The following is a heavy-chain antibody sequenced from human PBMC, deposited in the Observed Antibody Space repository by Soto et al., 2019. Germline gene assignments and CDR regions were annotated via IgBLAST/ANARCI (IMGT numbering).Heavy chain of an antibody. D-gene: IGHD6-19*01. J-gene: IGHJ4*02. CDR3: ARLEAVAGAFDY. V-gene: IGHV4-39*07. CDR2: IYYSGST. Sequence: TSETLSLTCTVSGGSISSSSYYWGWIRQPPGKGLEWIGSIYYSGSTYYNPSLKSRVTISVDTSKNQFSLKLSSVTAADTAVYYCARLEAVAGAFDYWGQGTLVTVSS. CDR1: GGSISSSSYY.